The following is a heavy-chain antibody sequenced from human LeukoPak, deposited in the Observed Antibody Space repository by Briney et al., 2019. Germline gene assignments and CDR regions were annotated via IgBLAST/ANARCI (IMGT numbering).Heavy chain of an antibody. CDR3: AKPSGSGVDY. CDR1: GFTFSSYG. V-gene: IGHV3-30*02. D-gene: IGHD1-26*01. CDR2: IRSDGYHT. Sequence: GGSLRLSCAASGFTFSSYGMHWVRQAPGKGLEWVAFIRSDGYHTYYTDSVKGRFTITRDNSKNTLYLQMNSLRLEDMGIYYCAKPSGSGVDYWGRGTRVTVSS. J-gene: IGHJ4*02.